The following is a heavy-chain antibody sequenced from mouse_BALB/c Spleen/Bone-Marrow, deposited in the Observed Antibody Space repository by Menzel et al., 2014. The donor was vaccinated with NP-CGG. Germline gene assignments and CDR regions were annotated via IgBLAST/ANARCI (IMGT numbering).Heavy chain of an antibody. V-gene: IGHV4-1*02. CDR1: GFDFSRYW. D-gene: IGHD2-3*01. Sequence: EVKLMESGGGLVQPGGSLKLSCAASGFDFSRYWMSWVRQALGKGLEWIGEVNPDSRTINYSPSLKDRFLISRDNAKNTLYLQMSKVRSEDTALYYCARLGYYGGFAYWGQGTLVTVSA. J-gene: IGHJ3*01. CDR2: VNPDSRTI. CDR3: ARLGYYGGFAY.